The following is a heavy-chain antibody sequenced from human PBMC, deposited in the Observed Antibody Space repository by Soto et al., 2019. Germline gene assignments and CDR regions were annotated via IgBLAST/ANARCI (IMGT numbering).Heavy chain of an antibody. Sequence: ASVKVSCKASGYTFTNYGITWVRQAPGQGLEWMGWISAYNGDTHYTQRLQGRVTMTTDTSTSTAYMELSRLRSDDTAVYYCAREWTPTDIVVVPALDPWGQGTLVTVSS. D-gene: IGHD2-2*01. CDR1: GYTFTNYG. J-gene: IGHJ5*02. CDR2: ISAYNGDT. CDR3: AREWTPTDIVVVPALDP. V-gene: IGHV1-18*01.